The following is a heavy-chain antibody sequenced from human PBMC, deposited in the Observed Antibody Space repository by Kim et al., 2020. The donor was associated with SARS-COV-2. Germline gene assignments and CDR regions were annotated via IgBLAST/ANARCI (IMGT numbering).Heavy chain of an antibody. Sequence: GGSLRLSCAASGFTFSTYAMHWVRQAPGKGLEWVALIWYDGSEKYYADSVKGRFTISRDNSENTLSLQSNSLRAEDTAVYCCVKDRGSSAYYFDYWGQGTLVTVSS. J-gene: IGHJ4*02. CDR1: GFTFSTYA. D-gene: IGHD1-26*01. V-gene: IGHV3-33*06. CDR3: VKDRGSSAYYFDY. CDR2: IWYDGSEK.